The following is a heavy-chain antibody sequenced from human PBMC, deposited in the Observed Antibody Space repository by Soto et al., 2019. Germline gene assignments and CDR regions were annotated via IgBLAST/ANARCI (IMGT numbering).Heavy chain of an antibody. CDR2: IIPILGIA. D-gene: IGHD1-26*01. CDR1: GGTFSSYT. CDR3: ARDLEGRYSGSPRDALDI. J-gene: IGHJ3*02. Sequence: QVQLVQSGAEVKKPGSSVKVSCKASGGTFSSYTISWVRQAPGQGLEWMGRIIPILGIANYAQKFQGRVTITADKSTSTAYMELSSLRSEDTAVYYCARDLEGRYSGSPRDALDIWGQGTMVTVSS. V-gene: IGHV1-69*08.